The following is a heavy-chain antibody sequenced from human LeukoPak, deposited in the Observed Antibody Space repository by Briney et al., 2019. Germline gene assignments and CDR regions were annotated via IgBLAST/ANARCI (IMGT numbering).Heavy chain of an antibody. CDR3: AKLGWGEWSNDAFDI. CDR1: GGTFSSYA. Sequence: SVKVSCKASGGTFSSYAISWVRQAPGQGLEWMGGIIPIFGTANYAQKFQGRVTITADESTSTAYMELSSLRSEDTAVYYCAKLGWGEWSNDAFDIWGQGTMVTVSS. V-gene: IGHV1-69*01. D-gene: IGHD3-16*01. CDR2: IIPIFGTA. J-gene: IGHJ3*02.